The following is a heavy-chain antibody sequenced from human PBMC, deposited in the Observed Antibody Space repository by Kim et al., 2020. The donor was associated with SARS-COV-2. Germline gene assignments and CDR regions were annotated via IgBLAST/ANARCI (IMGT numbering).Heavy chain of an antibody. CDR1: GYTFTGYY. CDR3: ARSYYYDSSGYYYNY. D-gene: IGHD3-22*01. J-gene: IGHJ4*02. V-gene: IGHV1-2*06. CDR2: INPNSGGT. Sequence: ASVKVSCKASGYTFTGYYMHWVRQAPGQGLEWMGRINPNSGGTNYAQKFQGRVTMTRDTSISTAYMELSRLRSDDTAVYYCARSYYYDSSGYYYNYWGQGTLVTVSS.